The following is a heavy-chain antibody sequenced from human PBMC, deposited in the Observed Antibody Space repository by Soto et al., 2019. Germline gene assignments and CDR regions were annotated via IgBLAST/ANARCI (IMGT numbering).Heavy chain of an antibody. CDR1: GYTFTSYA. V-gene: IGHV1-3*01. D-gene: IGHD6-13*01. CDR3: ARVGAAAGPYYFDY. Sequence: VKVSCKASGYTFTSYAMHWVRQAPGQRLEWMGWINAGNGNTKYSQKFQGRVTITRDTSASTAYMELSSLRSEDTAVYYCARVGAAAGPYYFDYWGQGTLVTVSS. CDR2: INAGNGNT. J-gene: IGHJ4*02.